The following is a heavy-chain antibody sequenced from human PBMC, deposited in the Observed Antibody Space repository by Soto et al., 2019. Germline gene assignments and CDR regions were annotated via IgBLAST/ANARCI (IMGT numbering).Heavy chain of an antibody. J-gene: IGHJ4*02. Sequence: QVQLQQWGAGLLKPSETLSLTCAVYGGSFSGYYWSWIRQPPGKCLEWIGEINHSGSTNYNPSLKSRVTISVDTSKNQFSLKLGSVTAADTAVYYCASEKYYDSSGYRAYCGQGTLVTVSS. CDR2: INHSGST. CDR1: GGSFSGYY. D-gene: IGHD3-22*01. V-gene: IGHV4-34*01. CDR3: ASEKYYDSSGYRAY.